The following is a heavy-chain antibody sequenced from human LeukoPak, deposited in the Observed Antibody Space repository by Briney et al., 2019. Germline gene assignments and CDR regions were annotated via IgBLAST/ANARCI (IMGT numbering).Heavy chain of an antibody. CDR1: GGSISSYY. CDR3: ARDFDGSGSYSYSGYYYYMDV. Sequence: PSETLSLTCTVSGGSISSYYWSWIRQPAGKGLEWIGRIYTSGSTNYNPSLKSRVTMSVDTSKNQFSLKLSSVTAADTAVYYCARDFDGSGSYSYSGYYYYMDVWGKGTTVTVSS. V-gene: IGHV4-4*07. D-gene: IGHD3-10*01. J-gene: IGHJ6*03. CDR2: IYTSGST.